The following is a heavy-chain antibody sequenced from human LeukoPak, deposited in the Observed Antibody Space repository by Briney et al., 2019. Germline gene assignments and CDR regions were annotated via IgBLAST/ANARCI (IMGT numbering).Heavy chain of an antibody. V-gene: IGHV4-61*02. Sequence: SETLSLTCTVSGGSITSGSYYWSWIRQPAGKGLEWIGRIFASGGTAYNPSLNGRVAISVDTSKNQFSLYMRSVTAADTAVYYCARARESSRGYQTGGFDSWGQGTLVTVSS. CDR1: GGSITSGSYY. CDR2: IFASGGT. J-gene: IGHJ4*02. D-gene: IGHD5-12*01. CDR3: ARARESSRGYQTGGFDS.